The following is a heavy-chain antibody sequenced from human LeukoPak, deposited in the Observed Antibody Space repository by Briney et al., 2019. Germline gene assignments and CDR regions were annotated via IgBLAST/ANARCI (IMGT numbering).Heavy chain of an antibody. J-gene: IGHJ4*02. CDR3: ASAFWGVWGSYRPFGY. D-gene: IGHD3-16*02. V-gene: IGHV7-4-1*02. CDR2: INTNTGNP. Sequence: ASVKVSCKASGYTFTSYAMNWVRQAPGQGLEWMGWINTNTGNPTYAQGFTGRFVFSLDTSVSTAYLQISSLKAEDTAVYYCASAFWGVWGSYRPFGYWGQGTLVTVSS. CDR1: GYTFTSYA.